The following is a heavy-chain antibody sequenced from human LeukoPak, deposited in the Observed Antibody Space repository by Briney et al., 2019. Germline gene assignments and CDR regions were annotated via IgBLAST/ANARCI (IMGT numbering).Heavy chain of an antibody. V-gene: IGHV3-49*04. CDR2: IRSKAYGGTT. CDR3: SPLAVADTDY. D-gene: IGHD6-19*01. Sequence: PGGSLRLSCAASGFTFSSYSMNWVRQAPGKGLEWVGFIRSKAYGGTTEYAASVKGRFTISRDDSKSIAYLQMNSLKTEDTAVYYCSPLAVADTDYWGQGTLVTVSS. J-gene: IGHJ4*02. CDR1: GFTFSSYS.